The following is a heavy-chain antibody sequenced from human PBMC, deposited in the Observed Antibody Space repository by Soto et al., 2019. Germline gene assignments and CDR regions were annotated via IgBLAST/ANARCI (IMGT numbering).Heavy chain of an antibody. J-gene: IGHJ4*02. CDR3: AQTTGWPGFDY. CDR2: IYNGERT. V-gene: IGHV4-59*02. CDR1: DASVSNKY. Sequence: QVQLQESGPGLVKPSETMSLTCTASDASVSNKYWNWIRQPPGKGLEWIGHIYNGERTNYNPSLKSRVTISVDTSKNQFSLKLGSVTAADTAVYYCAQTTGWPGFDYWGQGILVTVSS. D-gene: IGHD6-19*01.